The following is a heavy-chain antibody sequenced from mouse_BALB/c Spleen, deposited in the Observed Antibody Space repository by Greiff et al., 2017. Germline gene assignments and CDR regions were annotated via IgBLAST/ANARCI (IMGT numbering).Heavy chain of an antibody. CDR3: ARQGDMITFYAMDD. CDR2: ISNGGGST. D-gene: IGHD2-4*01. Sequence: EVKLVESGGGLVQPGGSLKLSCAASGFTFSSYTMSWVRQTPEKRLEWVAYISNGGGSTYYPDTVKGRFTISRDNAKNTLYLQMSSLKSEDTAMYYCARQGDMITFYAMDDWGQGTSVTVSS. V-gene: IGHV5-12-2*01. CDR1: GFTFSSYT. J-gene: IGHJ4*01.